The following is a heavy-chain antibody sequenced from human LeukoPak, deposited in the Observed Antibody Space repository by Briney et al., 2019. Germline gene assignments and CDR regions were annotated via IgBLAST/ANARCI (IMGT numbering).Heavy chain of an antibody. CDR1: GFTFSSYS. Sequence: GGSLRPSCAASGFTFSSYSMNWVRQAPGKGLEWVSSISSSSSYIYYADSVKGRFTISRDNAKNSLYLQMNSLRAEDTAVNYCARAYYDILTHYYGMDVWGQGTTVTVSS. D-gene: IGHD3-9*01. CDR2: ISSSSSYI. J-gene: IGHJ6*02. CDR3: ARAYYDILTHYYGMDV. V-gene: IGHV3-21*01.